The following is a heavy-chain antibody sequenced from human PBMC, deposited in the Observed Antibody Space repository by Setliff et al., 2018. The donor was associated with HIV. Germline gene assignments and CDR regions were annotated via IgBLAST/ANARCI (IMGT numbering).Heavy chain of an antibody. J-gene: IGHJ4*02. Sequence: SETLSLTCTVSSDSISPYYWSWIRQPPGRGLEWIGFIYYSGSTNYSPSLRSRVTISLDTSLNQFSLKVNSVTAADTAVYYCASSTRKSFDFWTDSRTTYPPYYFDYWGQGTLVTVSS. V-gene: IGHV4-59*12. D-gene: IGHD3-3*01. CDR2: IYYSGST. CDR3: ASSTRKSFDFWTDSRTTYPPYYFDY. CDR1: SDSISPYY.